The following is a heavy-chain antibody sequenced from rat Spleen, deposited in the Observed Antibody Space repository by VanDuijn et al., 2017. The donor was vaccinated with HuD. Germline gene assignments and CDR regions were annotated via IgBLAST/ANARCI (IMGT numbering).Heavy chain of an antibody. J-gene: IGHJ4*01. CDR3: ARDRGITMMVPLMDA. V-gene: IGHV2-43*01. CDR2: IWTGGST. D-gene: IGHD1-12*03. CDR1: GFSLTSYH. Sequence: QVQLKESGPGLVQPSQTLSLTCSVSGFSLTSYHVSWVRQPPGKGLEWMGVIWTGGSTAYNSLLKSRLSISRDISKSQVFLKMNSLQTEDTATYYCARDRGITMMVPLMDAWGQGASVTVSS.